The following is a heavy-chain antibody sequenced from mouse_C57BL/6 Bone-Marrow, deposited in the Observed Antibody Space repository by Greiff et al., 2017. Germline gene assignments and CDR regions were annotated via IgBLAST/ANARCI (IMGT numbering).Heavy chain of an antibody. J-gene: IGHJ1*03. V-gene: IGHV3-6*01. Sequence: EVQVVESGPGLVKPSQSLSLTCSVTGYSITSGYYWNWIRQFPGNKLEWMGYISYDGSNNYNPSLKNRISITRDTSKNQFFLKLNSVTTEDTATYYCARAYYGSPWYFDVWGTGTTVTVSS. D-gene: IGHD1-1*01. CDR1: GYSITSGYY. CDR2: ISYDGSN. CDR3: ARAYYGSPWYFDV.